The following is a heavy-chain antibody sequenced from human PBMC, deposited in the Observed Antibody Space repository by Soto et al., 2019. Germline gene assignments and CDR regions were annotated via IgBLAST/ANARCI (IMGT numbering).Heavy chain of an antibody. Sequence: ASVKVSCKASGYTFTGYHMHWVRQAPGQGLEWMGWINPNSGGTNYAQKFQGRVTMTRDTSISTAYMEVSRLRSDDTAVYYCARDRRFYDSGFYGSANDAFEVWGQGTMVTVSS. CDR2: INPNSGGT. CDR3: ARDRRFYDSGFYGSANDAFEV. D-gene: IGHD3-22*01. CDR1: GYTFTGYH. J-gene: IGHJ3*01. V-gene: IGHV1-2*02.